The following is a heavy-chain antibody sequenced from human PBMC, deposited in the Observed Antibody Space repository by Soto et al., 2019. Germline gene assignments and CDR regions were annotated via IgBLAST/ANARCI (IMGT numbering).Heavy chain of an antibody. D-gene: IGHD6-19*01. J-gene: IGHJ5*02. Sequence: PSETLSLTCTVSGGSISSYYWSWIRQPPGKGLEWIGYIYYSGSTNYNPSLKSRVTISVDTSKNQFSLKLSSVTAADTAVYYCARGGASRLGWLDPWGQGTLVTVSS. CDR1: GGSISSYY. V-gene: IGHV4-59*01. CDR2: IYYSGST. CDR3: ARGGASRLGWLDP.